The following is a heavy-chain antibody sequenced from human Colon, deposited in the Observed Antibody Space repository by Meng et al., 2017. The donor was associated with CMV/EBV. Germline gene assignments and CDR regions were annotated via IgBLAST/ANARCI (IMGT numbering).Heavy chain of an antibody. CDR3: ARGGQLWFDY. D-gene: IGHD3-10*01. CDR2: IHHNGSA. V-gene: IGHV4-30-2*01. CDR1: GGSISRGVYS. Sequence: LTCAVSGGSISRGVYSLNWIRQPPGKGLEWIGNIHHNGSADYRTSLKSRVTISVDGSKNQFSLKLSSGTAADTAVYYCARGGQLWFDYWGKG. J-gene: IGHJ4*02.